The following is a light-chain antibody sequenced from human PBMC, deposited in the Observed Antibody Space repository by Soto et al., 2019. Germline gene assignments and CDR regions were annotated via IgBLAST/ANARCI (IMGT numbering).Light chain of an antibody. CDR1: NSDVGGYNY. CDR3: SSYTSSLTRV. V-gene: IGLV2-14*01. CDR2: EVS. J-gene: IGLJ2*01. Sequence: QSALTQPASVSGSPGQSITISCTGTNSDVGGYNYVSWYQQHPGKDPKLMIYEVSNRPSGVSNRFSGSKSGNTASLIISGLQAEDEAHYYCSSYTSSLTRVFGGGTKLTVL.